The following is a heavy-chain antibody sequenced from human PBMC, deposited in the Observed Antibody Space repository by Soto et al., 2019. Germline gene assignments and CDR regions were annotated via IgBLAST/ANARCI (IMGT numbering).Heavy chain of an antibody. CDR2: IKQDGSEK. V-gene: IGHV3-7*01. CDR1: GFTFSSYW. Sequence: GGSLRLSCAASGFTFSSYWMSWVRQAPGKGLEWVANIKQDGSEKYYVDSVKGRFTISRDNAKNSLYLQMNSLRAEDTAGYYCARDSRDSILEWLLTTDWFDPWGQGTLVTVSS. CDR3: ARDSRDSILEWLLTTDWFDP. J-gene: IGHJ5*02. D-gene: IGHD3-3*01.